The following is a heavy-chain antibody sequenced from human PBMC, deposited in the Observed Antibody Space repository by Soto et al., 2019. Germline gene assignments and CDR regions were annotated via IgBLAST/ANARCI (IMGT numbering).Heavy chain of an antibody. J-gene: IGHJ4*02. CDR2: ISGSGGST. CDR3: AKTEYYYDSSGYYYYFDY. Sequence: GGSLRLSCAASGFTFSSYAMSWVRQAPGKGLEWVSAISGSGGSTYYADSVKGRFTISRDNSKNTLYLQMNSLRAEDTAVYYCAKTEYYYDSSGYYYYFDYWGQGTLVTVS. D-gene: IGHD3-22*01. V-gene: IGHV3-23*01. CDR1: GFTFSSYA.